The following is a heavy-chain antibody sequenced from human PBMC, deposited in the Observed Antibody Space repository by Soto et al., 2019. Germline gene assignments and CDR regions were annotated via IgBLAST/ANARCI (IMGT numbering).Heavy chain of an antibody. CDR2: ISAYNGNT. CDR3: AREVYDILTGYPYYGMDV. D-gene: IGHD3-9*01. CDR1: GYTFTSYG. Sequence: VKVSCKASGYTFTSYGIGWVRQAPGQGLEWMGWISAYNGNTNYAQKLQGRVTMTTDTSTSTAYMELRSLRSDDTAVYYCAREVYDILTGYPYYGMDVWGQGTTVTVSS. J-gene: IGHJ6*02. V-gene: IGHV1-18*01.